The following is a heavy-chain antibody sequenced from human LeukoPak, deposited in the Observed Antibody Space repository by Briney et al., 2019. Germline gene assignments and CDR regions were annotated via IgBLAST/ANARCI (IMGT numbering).Heavy chain of an antibody. J-gene: IGHJ5*02. CDR1: GFTFGSYG. CDR2: IWYDGSNK. Sequence: GGSLRLSCAASGFTFGSYGMHWVRQAPGKGLEWVAVIWYDGSNKYYADSVKGRFTISRDNSKNTLYLQMNSLRAEDTAVYYCARDFLAAAGTIWFDPWGQGTLVTVSS. D-gene: IGHD6-13*01. V-gene: IGHV3-33*01. CDR3: ARDFLAAAGTIWFDP.